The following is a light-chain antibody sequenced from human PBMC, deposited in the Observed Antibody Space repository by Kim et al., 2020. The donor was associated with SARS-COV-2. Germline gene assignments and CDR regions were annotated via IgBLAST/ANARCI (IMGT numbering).Light chain of an antibody. Sequence: DIQMTQSPATLSASVGDTVTITCRASQNIRSWLAWYQQKPGKAPNLLIYKASSLESGVPSRFSGSGSGTEFTLTISSLQPDDFASYHCQQYDKYPITFGQGTRLEIK. CDR3: QQYDKYPIT. CDR2: KAS. CDR1: QNIRSW. J-gene: IGKJ5*01. V-gene: IGKV1-5*03.